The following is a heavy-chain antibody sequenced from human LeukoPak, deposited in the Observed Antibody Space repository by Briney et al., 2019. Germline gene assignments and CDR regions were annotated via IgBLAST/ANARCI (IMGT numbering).Heavy chain of an antibody. CDR1: GFTFSSCA. D-gene: IGHD6-25*01. J-gene: IGHJ4*02. V-gene: IGHV3-23*01. CDR3: AKYLRYSSGYIDY. CDR2: ISGDGGRT. Sequence: GGSLRLSCATSGFTFSSCAMSWVRQAPGKGLEWVSGISGDGGRTYYVDSVKGRFSISRDSSKNTLYLETNNLRADDTAVYYCAKYLRYSSGYIDYWGQGTLVTVSS.